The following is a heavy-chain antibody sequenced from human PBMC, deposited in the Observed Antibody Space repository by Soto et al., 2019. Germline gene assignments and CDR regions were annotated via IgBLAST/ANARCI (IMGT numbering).Heavy chain of an antibody. V-gene: IGHV3-23*01. Sequence: EVQLLESGGGLVQPGGSLRLSCAASGFTFSSYAMSWVRQAPGKGLGGVSVFGGSGGSKYYADSVKGRFTISRDNSKNTLYLQMNSLRAEDTAVYYCAKELRFLESDYIYYYYGMDVWGQGTTVTVSS. D-gene: IGHD3-3*01. CDR1: GFTFSSYA. CDR3: AKELRFLESDYIYYYYGMDV. CDR2: FGGSGGSK. J-gene: IGHJ6*02.